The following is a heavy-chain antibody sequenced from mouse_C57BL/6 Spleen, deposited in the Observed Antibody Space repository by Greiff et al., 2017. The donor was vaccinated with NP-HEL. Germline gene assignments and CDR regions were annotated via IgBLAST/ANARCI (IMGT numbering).Heavy chain of an antibody. CDR2: ISSGSSTI. V-gene: IGHV5-17*01. J-gene: IGHJ2*01. D-gene: IGHD1-1*01. Sequence: EVQVVESGGGLVKPGGSLKLSCAASGFTFSDYGMHWVRQAPEKGLEWVAYISSGSSTIYYADTVKGRFTISRDNAKNTLFLQMTSLRSEDTAMYYCARGHYGSSYAYFDYWGQGTTLTVSS. CDR1: GFTFSDYG. CDR3: ARGHYGSSYAYFDY.